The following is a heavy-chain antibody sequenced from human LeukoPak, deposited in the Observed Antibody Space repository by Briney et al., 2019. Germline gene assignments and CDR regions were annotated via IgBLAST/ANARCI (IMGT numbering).Heavy chain of an antibody. V-gene: IGHV3-21*01. CDR1: GFTFSSYS. CDR2: ISNSSSYI. Sequence: GGSLRLSCAASGFTFSSYSMNWVRQAPGKGLEWVSSISNSSSYIYYADSVKGRFTISRDNAKNSLYLQMNSLRAEDTAVYYCARDPHRHFDYWGQGTLVTVSS. J-gene: IGHJ4*02. CDR3: ARDPHRHFDY.